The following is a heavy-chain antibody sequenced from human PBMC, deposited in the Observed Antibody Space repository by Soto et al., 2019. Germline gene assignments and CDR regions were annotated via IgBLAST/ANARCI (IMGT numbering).Heavy chain of an antibody. CDR1: GGSFSGSS. Sequence: SETLSLTCAVYGGSFSGSSCSWIRQPPGKGLEWIGEINHSGSTNYDPSLKSRVTISGDTSKNQLSLKLSSVTAADTAVYYCARGKLSDYVWGSYRYHFDYWGQGTVVTVSS. CDR2: INHSGST. V-gene: IGHV4-34*01. J-gene: IGHJ4*02. CDR3: ARGKLSDYVWGSYRYHFDY. D-gene: IGHD3-16*02.